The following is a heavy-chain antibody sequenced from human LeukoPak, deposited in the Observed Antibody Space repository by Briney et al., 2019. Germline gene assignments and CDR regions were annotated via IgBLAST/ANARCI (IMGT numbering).Heavy chain of an antibody. CDR1: GFTFSSYA. CDR3: ARLRVSSGWYDY. D-gene: IGHD6-19*01. CDR2: LSNRGRNT. J-gene: IGHJ4*02. V-gene: IGHV3-23*01. Sequence: SGGSLRLSCGASGFTFSSYAMSWVRQAPGKGLEWVSALSNRGRNTYYADSVKGRFTISRDDSKNTVYLQMNSLRAEDTAVYYCARLRVSSGWYDYWGQGTLVTVSS.